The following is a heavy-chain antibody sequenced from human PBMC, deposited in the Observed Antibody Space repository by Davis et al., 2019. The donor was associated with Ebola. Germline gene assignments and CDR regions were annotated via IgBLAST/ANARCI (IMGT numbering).Heavy chain of an antibody. CDR1: GFTFSSYW. V-gene: IGHV3-7*03. D-gene: IGHD2-15*01. CDR2: MKPDGSDK. CDR3: ARGDSRWSNWYFDL. J-gene: IGHJ2*01. Sequence: GESLKISCAASGFTFSSYWMHWVRQAPGKGLEWVANMKPDGSDKNYVDSVKGRFTISRDNAENSLYLQMNSLRVEDTAVYYCARGDSRWSNWYFDLWGRGTLVTVSS.